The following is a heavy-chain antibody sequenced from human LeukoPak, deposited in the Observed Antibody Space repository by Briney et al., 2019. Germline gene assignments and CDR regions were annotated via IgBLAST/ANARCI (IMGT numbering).Heavy chain of an antibody. V-gene: IGHV3-23*01. J-gene: IGHJ4*02. Sequence: PGGSLRLTCAASGFTFSSYAMSWVRQAPGKGLEWVSAISGSGGSTYYADSVKGRFTISRDNSKNTLYLQMNSLRAEDTAVYYCAKARGSSGSYYFDYWGQGTLVTVSS. D-gene: IGHD3-22*01. CDR3: AKARGSSGSYYFDY. CDR1: GFTFSSYA. CDR2: ISGSGGST.